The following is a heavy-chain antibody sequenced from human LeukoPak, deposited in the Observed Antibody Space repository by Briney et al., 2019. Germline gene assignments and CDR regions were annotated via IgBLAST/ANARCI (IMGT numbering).Heavy chain of an antibody. D-gene: IGHD3-10*01. CDR1: GFTFSSYG. Sequence: PGGSLRLSCAASGFTFSSYGMHWVRQAPGKGLEWVAVISYDGSNKYYADSVKGRFTISRGNSKNTLYLQMNSLRAEDTAVYYCAKDRGGSGSYYYDYWGQGTLVTVSS. CDR2: ISYDGSNK. CDR3: AKDRGGSGSYYYDY. V-gene: IGHV3-30*18. J-gene: IGHJ4*02.